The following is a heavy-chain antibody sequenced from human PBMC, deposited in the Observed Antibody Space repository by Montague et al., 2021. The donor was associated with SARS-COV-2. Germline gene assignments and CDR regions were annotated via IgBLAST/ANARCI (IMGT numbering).Heavy chain of an antibody. CDR3: ARESRITMLVVVITSAFDI. J-gene: IGHJ3*02. D-gene: IGHD3-22*01. CDR2: ISSSGGTT. Sequence: SLRLSCAASGFTFSSYEMNWVRQAPGKGLEWVSYISSSGGTTFYADSVRGRFTISRDNAKNSLYLQMNSPRAEDTAVYYCARESRITMLVVVITSAFDIWGHGTLVTVPS. CDR1: GFTFSSYE. V-gene: IGHV3-48*03.